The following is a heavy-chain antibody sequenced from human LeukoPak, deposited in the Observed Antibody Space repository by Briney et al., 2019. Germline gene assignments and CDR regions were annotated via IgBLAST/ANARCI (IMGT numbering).Heavy chain of an antibody. CDR3: AKGDCSSTSCSGFYGMDV. V-gene: IGHV3-23*01. D-gene: IGHD2-2*01. CDR1: GFTFSTYA. J-gene: IGHJ6*04. CDR2: TSGGTT. Sequence: GGSLTLSCAASGFTFSTYAMNWVRQAPGKGLEWVSTTSGGTTYYADSVKGRFTISRDSSKSTLYLQMNSLRAEDTAVYYCAKGDCSSTSCSGFYGMDVWGRGTTVTVSS.